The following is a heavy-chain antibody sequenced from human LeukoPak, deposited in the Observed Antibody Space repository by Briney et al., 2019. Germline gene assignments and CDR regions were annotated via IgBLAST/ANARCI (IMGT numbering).Heavy chain of an antibody. V-gene: IGHV3-7*01. CDR1: GFTFSSYG. Sequence: GGSLRLSCAASGFTFSSYGMHWVRQAPGKGLEWVASIKEDGSEQYYVDSVKGRFTISRDNAKNSLYLQMNSLRAEDTAVYYCARGSYYDRSGYFNFWGQGTLVTVSS. J-gene: IGHJ4*02. CDR3: ARGSYYDRSGYFNF. D-gene: IGHD3-22*01. CDR2: IKEDGSEQ.